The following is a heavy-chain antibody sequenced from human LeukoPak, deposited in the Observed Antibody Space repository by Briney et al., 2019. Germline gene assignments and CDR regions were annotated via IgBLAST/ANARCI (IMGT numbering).Heavy chain of an antibody. J-gene: IGHJ6*02. Sequence: SETLSLTCTVSGGSISSGGYYWSWIRQPPGKGLEWIGYIYHSGSTYYNPSLKSRVTISVDRSKNQFSLKLSSVTAADTAVYYCARDRTDQLLLAYYYYGMDVWGQGTTVTVSS. D-gene: IGHD2-2*01. CDR1: GGSISSGGYY. CDR3: ARDRTDQLLLAYYYYGMDV. V-gene: IGHV4-30-2*01. CDR2: IYHSGST.